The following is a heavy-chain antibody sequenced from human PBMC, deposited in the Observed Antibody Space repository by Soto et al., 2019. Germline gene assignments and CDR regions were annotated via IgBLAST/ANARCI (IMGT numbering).Heavy chain of an antibody. CDR2: ISYDGSNK. CDR1: GFTFSSYG. V-gene: IGHV3-30*18. Sequence: QVQLVESGGGVVQPGRSLRLSCAASGFTFSSYGMHWVRQAPGKGLEGVAVISYDGSNKYYADSVKGRFTISRDNSKNTLYLQMNSLRADDTAVYYCAKDRWGVYDSGSPTFDYWGQGTLVPVSS. J-gene: IGHJ4*02. D-gene: IGHD5-12*01. CDR3: AKDRWGVYDSGSPTFDY.